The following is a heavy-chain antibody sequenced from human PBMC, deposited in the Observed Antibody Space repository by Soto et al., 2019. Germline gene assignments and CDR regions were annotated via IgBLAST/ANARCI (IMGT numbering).Heavy chain of an antibody. CDR3: GTLYFSYDSSGFSVDY. D-gene: IGHD3-22*01. CDR1: GFTFTSSG. CDR2: ISYDGNRK. J-gene: IGHJ4*02. V-gene: IGHV3-30*02. Sequence: QVQLVESGGGVVQPGGSLRLSCAASGFTFTSSGMQWVRRVPGKGLEWMSFISYDGNRKFYADSVKGRFTISRDSSRNTLYLQMNSLRPEDTAVYFCGTLYFSYDSSGFSVDYWGQGTPVTVSS.